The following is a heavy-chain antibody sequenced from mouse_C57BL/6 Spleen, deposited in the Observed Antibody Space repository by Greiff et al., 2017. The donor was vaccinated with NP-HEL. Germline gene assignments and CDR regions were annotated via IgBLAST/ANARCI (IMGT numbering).Heavy chain of an antibody. D-gene: IGHD1-1*01. CDR2: IHPNSGST. Sequence: QVQLQQPGAELVKPGASVKLSCKASGYTFTSYWMHWVKQRPGQGLEWIGMIHPNSGSTNYNEKFKSKATLTVDKSSSTAYMQLSSLTSEDSAVYYSTKDYCGSSCGYIRVWGTGTTVTVTS. J-gene: IGHJ1*03. CDR3: TKDYCGSSCGYIRV. CDR1: GYTFTSYW. V-gene: IGHV1-64*01.